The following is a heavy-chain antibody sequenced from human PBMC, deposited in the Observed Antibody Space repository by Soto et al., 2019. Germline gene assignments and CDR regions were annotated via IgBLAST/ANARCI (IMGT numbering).Heavy chain of an antibody. V-gene: IGHV1-69*13. Sequence: GASVKVSCKASGGTFSSYAISWVRQAPGQGLEWMGGIIPIFGTANYAQKFQGRVTITADESTSTAYMELSSLRSEDTAVYYCARPMSAGSRVVVPAATYYYYYGMDVWGQGTTVTVSS. CDR1: GGTFSSYA. J-gene: IGHJ6*02. D-gene: IGHD2-2*01. CDR2: IIPIFGTA. CDR3: ARPMSAGSRVVVPAATYYYYYGMDV.